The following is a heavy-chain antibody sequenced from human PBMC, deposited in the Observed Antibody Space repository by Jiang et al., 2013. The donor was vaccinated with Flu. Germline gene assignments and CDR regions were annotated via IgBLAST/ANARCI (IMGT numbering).Heavy chain of an antibody. CDR1: GYTFTSYG. V-gene: IGHV1-18*01. J-gene: IGHJ4*02. Sequence: KVSCKASGYTFTSYGINWVRQAPGQGLEWMGWISAYNGNRKYAQKIQGRVTMTTNTSTSTAYMELRSLRSDDTAVYFCARGPDAGYTSGWSDYWGQGTPGHRLL. CDR2: ISAYNGNR. CDR3: ARGPDAGYTSGWSDY. D-gene: IGHD6-13*01.